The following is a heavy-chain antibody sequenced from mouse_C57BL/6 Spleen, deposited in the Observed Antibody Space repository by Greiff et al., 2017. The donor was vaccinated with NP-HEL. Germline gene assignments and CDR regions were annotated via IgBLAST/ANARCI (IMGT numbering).Heavy chain of an antibody. D-gene: IGHD2-3*01. V-gene: IGHV1-4*01. J-gene: IGHJ4*01. CDR3: ARGNDGYSYAMDY. CDR1: GYTFTSYT. Sequence: VQLQQSGAELARPGASVKMSCKASGYTFTSYTMHWVKQRPGQGLEWIGYINPSSGYTKYNQKFKDKATLTADKSSSTAYMQLSSLTSEDYAVYYCARGNDGYSYAMDYWGQGTSVTVSS. CDR2: INPSSGYT.